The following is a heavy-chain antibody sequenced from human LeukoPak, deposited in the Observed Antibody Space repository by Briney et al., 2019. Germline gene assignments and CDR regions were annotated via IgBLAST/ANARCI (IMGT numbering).Heavy chain of an antibody. Sequence: GGSLRLSCAASGFTFSSYAMHWVRQAPGKGLEWVAVISYDGSNKYYADSVKGRFTISRDNSKNTLYLQMNSLRAEDTAVYYCAKDRHGSGSSPGYWGQGTLVTVSS. CDR2: ISYDGSNK. D-gene: IGHD3-10*01. J-gene: IGHJ4*02. V-gene: IGHV3-30-3*01. CDR3: AKDRHGSGSSPGY. CDR1: GFTFSSYA.